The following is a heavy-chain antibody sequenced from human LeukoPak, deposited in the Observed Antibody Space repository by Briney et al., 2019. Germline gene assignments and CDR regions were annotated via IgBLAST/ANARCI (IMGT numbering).Heavy chain of an antibody. CDR1: GGSISSYY. Sequence: SETLSLTCTVSGGSISSYYWSWIRQPPGKGLEWIGYIYYSGSTNYNPSLKSRVTISVDTSKNQFSLKLSSVTAADTAVYYCARKGTTLGNWFDPWGQGTLVTVSS. CDR2: IYYSGST. D-gene: IGHD1-7*01. V-gene: IGHV4-59*08. CDR3: ARKGTTLGNWFDP. J-gene: IGHJ5*02.